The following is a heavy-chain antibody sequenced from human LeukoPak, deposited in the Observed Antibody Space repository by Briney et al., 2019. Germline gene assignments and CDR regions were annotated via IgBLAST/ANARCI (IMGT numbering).Heavy chain of an antibody. CDR1: GYTFTSYG. V-gene: IGHV1-18*01. CDR3: ARDQRPGYCSSTSCLALVDY. J-gene: IGHJ4*02. CDR2: ISAYNGNT. Sequence: GASVKVSCXASGYTFTSYGISWVRQAPGQGLEWMGWISAYNGNTNYAQKLQGRVTMTTDTSTSTAYMELRSLRSDDTAVYYCARDQRPGYCSSTSCLALVDYWGQGTLVTVSS. D-gene: IGHD2-2*01.